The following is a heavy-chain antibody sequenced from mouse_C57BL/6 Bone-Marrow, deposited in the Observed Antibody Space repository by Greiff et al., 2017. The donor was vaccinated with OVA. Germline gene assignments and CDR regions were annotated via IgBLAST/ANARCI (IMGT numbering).Heavy chain of an antibody. D-gene: IGHD2-5*01. CDR1: GYTFTDYY. V-gene: IGHV1-19*01. J-gene: IGHJ1*03. CDR3: ARYDSNNAYFDV. Sequence: EVQLQQSGPVLVKPGASVKMSCKASGYTFTDYYMNWVKQSHGKSLEWIGVINPYNGGTSYNQKFKGKATLTVDKSSSTAYMELNSLTSEDSAVYYCARYDSNNAYFDVWGTGTTVTVSS. CDR2: INPYNGGT.